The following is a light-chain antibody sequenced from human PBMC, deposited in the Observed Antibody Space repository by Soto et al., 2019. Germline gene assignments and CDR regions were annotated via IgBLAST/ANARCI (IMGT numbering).Light chain of an antibody. CDR1: QSVSSNF. J-gene: IGKJ1*01. CDR2: GAS. Sequence: EIVLTQSPGTLSLSPVEIATLSCRASQSVSSNFFAWYQQKPGQAPRLVIYGASSRPTGIPDRFSGSGSETDFTLTISRLEPEDFAVYYCQHFGTFGQGTKVDI. V-gene: IGKV3-20*01. CDR3: QHFGT.